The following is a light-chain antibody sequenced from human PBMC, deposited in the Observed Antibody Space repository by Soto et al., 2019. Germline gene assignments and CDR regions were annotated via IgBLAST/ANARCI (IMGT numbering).Light chain of an antibody. CDR1: QSISSY. CDR2: HAS. J-gene: IGKJ1*01. Sequence: DIQMTQSPSSLSASVGDRVTITCRASQSISSYLNWYQQKPGKAPKLLIYHASSLESGVPSRFSGSGSGTEFTLTISSLQPDDFAAYYCQQYSSFWTFGQGTKVDI. V-gene: IGKV1-5*01. CDR3: QQYSSFWT.